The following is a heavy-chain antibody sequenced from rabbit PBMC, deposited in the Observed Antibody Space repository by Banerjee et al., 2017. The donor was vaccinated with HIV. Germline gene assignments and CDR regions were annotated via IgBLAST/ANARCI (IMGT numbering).Heavy chain of an antibody. CDR2: IYSGSGGST. CDR3: ARYDFGGSGSL. Sequence: QSLEESGGDLVKPGASLTLTCKASGFSFSSGYYMCWVRQAPGKGLEWIACIYSGSGGSTYYASWAKGRFTISKTSSTTVTLQMTSLTAADTATYFCARYDFGGSGSLWGPGTLVTVS. D-gene: IGHD1-1*01. CDR1: GFSFSSGYY. J-gene: IGHJ6*01. V-gene: IGHV1S40*01.